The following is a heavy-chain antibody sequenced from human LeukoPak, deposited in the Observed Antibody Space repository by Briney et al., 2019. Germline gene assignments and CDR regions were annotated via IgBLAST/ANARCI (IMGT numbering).Heavy chain of an antibody. J-gene: IGHJ4*02. D-gene: IGHD5/OR15-5a*01. Sequence: SETLSLTCTVSGDSITSGDYFWTWIRQPAGKGLEWGGRVINGGNTDYDPSLNSRVTISVDRFKNQFSLTLSSVTAADTAVYYCTRECLRSTCPVPFDSWGQGTPVTVSS. CDR2: VINGGNT. V-gene: IGHV4-61*02. CDR3: TRECLRSTCPVPFDS. CDR1: GDSITSGDYF.